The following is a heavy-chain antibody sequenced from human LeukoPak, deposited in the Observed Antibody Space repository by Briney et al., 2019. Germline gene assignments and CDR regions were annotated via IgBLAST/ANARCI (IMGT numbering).Heavy chain of an antibody. J-gene: IGHJ4*02. CDR3: ARDKKSGESSEIDY. Sequence: PGGSLRLSCAASGFTFSNYWVHWVRQAPGKGLVWVSRINRDGSTTKYADSVKGRFTVSRDNAKNTLNLQMNSLRAEDTAVYYCARDKKSGESSEIDYWGPGTLVTVSS. CDR2: INRDGSTT. V-gene: IGHV3-74*03. D-gene: IGHD3-10*01. CDR1: GFTFSNYW.